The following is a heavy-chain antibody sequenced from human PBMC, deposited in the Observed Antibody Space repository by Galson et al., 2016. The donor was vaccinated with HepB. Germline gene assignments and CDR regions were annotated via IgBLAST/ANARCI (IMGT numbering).Heavy chain of an antibody. Sequence: SLRLSCAASGFRFDDYAMHWVRQPPGKGLEWLSGLDWNGDNIAYADSVKGRFTISRDNAKKSLYLQMNSLRAEDTALYYCARNIGAYENYYAMDVWGKGTTVTVSS. D-gene: IGHD5-12*01. CDR3: ARNIGAYENYYAMDV. V-gene: IGHV3-9*01. J-gene: IGHJ6*04. CDR2: LDWNGDNI. CDR1: GFRFDDYA.